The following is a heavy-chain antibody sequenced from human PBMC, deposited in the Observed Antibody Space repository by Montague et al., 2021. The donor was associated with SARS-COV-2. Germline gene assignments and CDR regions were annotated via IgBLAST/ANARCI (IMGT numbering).Heavy chain of an antibody. V-gene: IGHV4-59*12. D-gene: IGHD2-15*01. J-gene: IGHJ4*02. CDR1: GGSFTNYY. Sequence: SETLSLTCTVSGGSFTNYYWNWIRQPPGKGLEWLGYIHPSGSTNYNPSLKSRVTISFDTSKSQLSLKLGSVTAADTAVYYCATTPGRFVEFHLDYWGQGTLVTVSS. CDR3: ATTPGRFVEFHLDY. CDR2: IHPSGST.